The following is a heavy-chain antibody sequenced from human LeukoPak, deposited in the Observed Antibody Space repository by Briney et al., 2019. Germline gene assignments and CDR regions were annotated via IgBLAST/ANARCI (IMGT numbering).Heavy chain of an antibody. Sequence: GRSLRLSCAASGFTFDDYGMSWVRQAPGKGLEWVSGINWNGGSTGYADSVKGRFTISRDNAKNSLYLQMNSLRAEDTALYYCARKGPPDYYDSPWAFDIWGQGTMVTVSS. J-gene: IGHJ3*02. V-gene: IGHV3-20*04. CDR1: GFTFDDYG. CDR2: INWNGGST. CDR3: ARKGPPDYYDSPWAFDI. D-gene: IGHD3-22*01.